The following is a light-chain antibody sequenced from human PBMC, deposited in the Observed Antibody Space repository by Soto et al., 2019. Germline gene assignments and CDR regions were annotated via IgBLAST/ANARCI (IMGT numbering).Light chain of an antibody. CDR3: QTWVTGTYVV. J-gene: IGLJ2*01. V-gene: IGLV4-69*01. CDR1: SGHSFYA. Sequence: QPVLTQSPSASASLGASVKLTCTLSSGHSFYAIAWHQQQPEKGPRYLMKLNSDGSPSKGDGIPDRFSGSSSGAERYLTLSSLQSEDEADYYCQTWVTGTYVVFGGGTKLTVL. CDR2: LNSDGSP.